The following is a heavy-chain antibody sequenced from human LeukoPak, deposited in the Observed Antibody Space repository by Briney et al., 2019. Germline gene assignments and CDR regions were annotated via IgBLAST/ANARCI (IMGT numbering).Heavy chain of an antibody. V-gene: IGHV1-18*01. Sequence: ASVKVSCKASGYTFTSYGISWVRQAPGQGLEWMGWISAYNGNTNSAQKLQGRVTLTPDTSTTTAYIELRSLRSDDTAVYYCARVKGYSSSWYADYWGQGTLVTVSS. D-gene: IGHD6-13*01. CDR3: ARVKGYSSSWYADY. CDR2: ISAYNGNT. CDR1: GYTFTSYG. J-gene: IGHJ4*02.